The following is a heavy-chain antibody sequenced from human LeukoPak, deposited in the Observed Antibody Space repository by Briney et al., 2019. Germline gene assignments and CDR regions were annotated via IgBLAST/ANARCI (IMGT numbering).Heavy chain of an antibody. V-gene: IGHV4-59*08. CDR2: YSGST. Sequence: PSETLSLACTVSGTSITSYHWSWIRQPPGKGLEWIGSYSGSTNYNPSLKSRVTISVDMSKNQFSLKLSSVTAADTAVYYCARHEAWFDPWGQGTLVTVSS. J-gene: IGHJ5*02. CDR1: GTSITSYH. CDR3: ARHEAWFDP.